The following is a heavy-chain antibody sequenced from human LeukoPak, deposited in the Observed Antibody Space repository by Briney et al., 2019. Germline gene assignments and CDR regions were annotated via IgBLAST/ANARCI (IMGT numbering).Heavy chain of an antibody. J-gene: IGHJ4*02. Sequence: GGSLTLSCAASGFTFDDYGMSWVRQAPGKGLVWVSRINSDGSSTTYADSVKGRFTISRDNAKNTLYLQMNSLKVEDTAVYYCTRVFVGDEYSSSGYWGQGTLVTVSS. CDR1: GFTFDDYG. D-gene: IGHD6-13*01. CDR3: TRVFVGDEYSSSGY. CDR2: INSDGSST. V-gene: IGHV3-74*01.